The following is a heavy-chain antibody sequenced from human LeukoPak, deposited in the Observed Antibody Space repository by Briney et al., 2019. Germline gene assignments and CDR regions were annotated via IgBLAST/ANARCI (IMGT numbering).Heavy chain of an antibody. CDR1: GGSISSYY. Sequence: SETLSLTCTVSGGSISSYYWSWIRQPPGKGLEWIGYIYYSGSTNYNPSLKSRVTISVDTSKNQFSLKLSSVTAADTAVYYCARESYDSSGYYDYRGQGTLVTVSS. J-gene: IGHJ4*02. V-gene: IGHV4-59*01. CDR2: IYYSGST. D-gene: IGHD3-22*01. CDR3: ARESYDSSGYYDY.